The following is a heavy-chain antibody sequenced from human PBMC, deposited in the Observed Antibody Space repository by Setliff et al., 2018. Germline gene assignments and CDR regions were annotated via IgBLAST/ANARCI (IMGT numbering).Heavy chain of an antibody. Sequence: SVKVSCKASGGTFSSYAISWVRQAPGQGLEWMGGIIPILGIANYAQKFQGRVTITTDESASTAYMELSSLRSEDTAVYYCARGYSGYDNPWTDYYGMDVWGQGTTVTVSS. D-gene: IGHD5-12*01. CDR2: IIPILGIA. V-gene: IGHV1-69*10. CDR1: GGTFSSYA. CDR3: ARGYSGYDNPWTDYYGMDV. J-gene: IGHJ6*02.